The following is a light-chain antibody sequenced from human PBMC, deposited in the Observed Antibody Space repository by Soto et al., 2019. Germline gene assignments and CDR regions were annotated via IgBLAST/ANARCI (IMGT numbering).Light chain of an antibody. CDR3: AAWDDSLNGPV. CDR2: GVD. Sequence: QSALTQPASVSGSPGQSITISCSGTISDVGGYNYVSWYQQHPGKAPKLIIYGVDKRPSGVPDRFSGSTSGNTASLTVSGLQADDEADYYCAAWDDSLNGPVFGGGTKLTVL. CDR1: ISDVGGYNY. J-gene: IGLJ3*02. V-gene: IGLV2-8*01.